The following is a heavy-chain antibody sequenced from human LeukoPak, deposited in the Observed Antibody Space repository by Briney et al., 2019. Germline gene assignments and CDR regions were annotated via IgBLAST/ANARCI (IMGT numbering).Heavy chain of an antibody. D-gene: IGHD4-11*01. CDR2: ISYDGSNK. CDR3: ARCGYSNEYYFDY. CDR1: GFTFSSYA. V-gene: IGHV3-30-3*01. J-gene: IGHJ4*02. Sequence: GRSLRLSCAASGFTFSSYAMHWVRQAPGKGLEWVAVISYDGSNKYYADSVKGRLTISRDNSKNTLYLQMNSLRAEDTAVYYCARCGYSNEYYFDYWGQGTLVTVSS.